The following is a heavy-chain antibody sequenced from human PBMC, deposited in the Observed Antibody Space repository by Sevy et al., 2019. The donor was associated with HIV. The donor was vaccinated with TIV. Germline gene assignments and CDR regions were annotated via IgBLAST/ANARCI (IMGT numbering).Heavy chain of an antibody. D-gene: IGHD2-8*01. CDR3: AREGCTKPHDY. J-gene: IGHJ4*02. CDR1: GFTFSKYS. Sequence: GGSLRLSCAASGFTFSKYSMSWVRQPPGKGLEWFSSLSFGCGEINYADSVKGRFTISRAISKRSVYLQMNNLRPEDTAEYYCAREGCTKPHDYWGQGTLVTVSS. CDR2: LSFGCGEI. V-gene: IGHV3-23*01.